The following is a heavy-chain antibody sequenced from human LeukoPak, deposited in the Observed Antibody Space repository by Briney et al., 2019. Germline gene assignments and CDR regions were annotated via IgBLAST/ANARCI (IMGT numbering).Heavy chain of an antibody. D-gene: IGHD2-15*01. CDR1: GYRFTNYW. Sequence: GESLKISCKGSGYRFTNYWIGWVRQMPGKGLEWMGIIYPGDSDTRYSPSSQGQVTISADKFISTAYLQWSSLKASDTAMYYCARLWKISGSGEFDYWGQGTLVTVSS. J-gene: IGHJ4*02. CDR3: ARLWKISGSGEFDY. CDR2: IYPGDSDT. V-gene: IGHV5-51*01.